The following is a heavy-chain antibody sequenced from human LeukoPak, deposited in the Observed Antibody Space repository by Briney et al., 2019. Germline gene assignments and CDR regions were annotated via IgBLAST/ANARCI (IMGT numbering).Heavy chain of an antibody. CDR3: ARLRYCITTDCLRGNWVDP. Sequence: SETLSLTCVVSGSSISTDYYWGWVRQPPGKGLEWIGSIFHSGSPFYNPSLKSRVTISVDTSKNHFSLKLSSVTAADTAVYYCARLRYCITTDCLRGNWVDPWGQGTLVTVSS. J-gene: IGHJ5*02. D-gene: IGHD2-2*01. V-gene: IGHV4-38-2*01. CDR2: IFHSGSP. CDR1: GSSISTDYY.